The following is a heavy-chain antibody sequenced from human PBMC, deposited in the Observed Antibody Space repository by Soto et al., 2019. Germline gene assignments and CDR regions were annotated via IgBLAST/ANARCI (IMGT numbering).Heavy chain of an antibody. CDR3: ARDRAAAGMNWFDP. Sequence: SETLSLTCTVSGGSISSGGYYWTWIRQHPGKELEWIGYIYYSGSTYYNPSLKSRVTISVDTSKNQFSLKLSSVTAADTAVYYCARDRAAAGMNWFDPWGQGTLVTVSS. CDR2: IYYSGST. D-gene: IGHD6-13*01. V-gene: IGHV4-31*03. J-gene: IGHJ5*02. CDR1: GGSISSGGYY.